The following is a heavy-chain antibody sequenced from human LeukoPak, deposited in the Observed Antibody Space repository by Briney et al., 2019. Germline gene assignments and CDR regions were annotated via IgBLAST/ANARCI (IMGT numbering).Heavy chain of an antibody. V-gene: IGHV1-8*01. D-gene: IGHD2-15*01. Sequence: SVKLSCKASVYTFTSYDINWVRQATGQGREWRGWMNPNRGNTGYAQNLQGSVTINRNTSISTAYMAMSSLRSEDTAVYYCARGPTPYCSGGSCYFFVREYYYYSYYYYGMDVWGQGTTVTVSS. CDR2: MNPNRGNT. CDR1: VYTFTSYD. CDR3: ARGPTPYCSGGSCYFFVREYYYYSYYYYGMDV. J-gene: IGHJ6*02.